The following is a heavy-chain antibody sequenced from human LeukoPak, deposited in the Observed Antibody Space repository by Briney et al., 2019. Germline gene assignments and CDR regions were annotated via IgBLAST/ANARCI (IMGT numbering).Heavy chain of an antibody. J-gene: IGHJ4*02. V-gene: IGHV4-34*01. Sequence: SETLSLTCAVSGGSFSGYYWTWIRQPPGKGLEWIGEINHSGSANYNPSLMSRVTISLDTSKNHFSLNLSTVTAADTAVYYCARGQGTVTTHWGQGTLVTVSS. CDR3: ARGQGTVTTH. D-gene: IGHD4-17*01. CDR1: GGSFSGYY. CDR2: INHSGSA.